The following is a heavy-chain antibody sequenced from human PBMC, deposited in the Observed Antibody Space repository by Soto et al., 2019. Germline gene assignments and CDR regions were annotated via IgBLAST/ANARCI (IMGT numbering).Heavy chain of an antibody. D-gene: IGHD2-8*01. J-gene: IGHJ6*02. CDR2: ISAYNGNT. CDR3: AGGGQYCTTAVCSFYGMDV. V-gene: IGHV1-18*01. CDR1: GYTFTSYG. Sequence: QVQLVQSGAEVKKPGASVKVSCKASGYTFTSYGISWVRQAPGQGLEWMGWISAYNGNTNYAQKFQGRVTMTTDTSTSTAYTGLRNLRSGDTAVYYCAGGGQYCTTAVCSFYGMDVWGQGTRVTVSS.